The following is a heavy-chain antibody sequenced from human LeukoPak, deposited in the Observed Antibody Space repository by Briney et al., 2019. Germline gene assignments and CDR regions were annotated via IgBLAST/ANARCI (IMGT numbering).Heavy chain of an antibody. D-gene: IGHD4-17*01. CDR1: GGTFSSYA. CDR3: ARERHPTDYGDSKSYYYYGMDV. Sequence: ASVKVSCKASGGTFSSYAISWVRQAPGQGLEWMGGIIPIFGTANYAQKFQGRVTITADESTSTAYMELSSLRSEDTAVYYCARERHPTDYGDSKSYYYYGMDVWAKGPRSPSP. CDR2: IIPIFGTA. V-gene: IGHV1-69*13. J-gene: IGHJ6*02.